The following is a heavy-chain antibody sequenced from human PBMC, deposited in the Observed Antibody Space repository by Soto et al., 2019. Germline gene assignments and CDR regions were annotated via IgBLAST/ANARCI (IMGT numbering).Heavy chain of an antibody. Sequence: LSLTCTVSGGSLNSSSYYWSWIRQPPGKGLEWIGYIHYFGSTKYNPSLESRVVISVDTSKNQFSLKVPSVTAADTAKYFCARGGSYVGFDSWGQGARVTVSS. CDR2: IHYFGST. CDR3: ARGGSYVGFDS. CDR1: GGSLNSSSYY. J-gene: IGHJ4*02. V-gene: IGHV4-61*01. D-gene: IGHD1-26*01.